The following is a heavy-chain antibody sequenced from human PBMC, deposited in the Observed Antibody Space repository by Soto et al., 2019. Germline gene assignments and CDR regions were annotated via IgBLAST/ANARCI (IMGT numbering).Heavy chain of an antibody. D-gene: IGHD6-19*01. V-gene: IGHV4-59*01. CDR2: VDYSGNS. Sequence: PSETLSLTCTFSVVSINTYYWSCIRHPPGKGLEWIGYVDYSGNSDSSPSLKSRVTISIDTSKKQVSLKLNSVTAADTAVYYCARNWFSVAGRFHFEYLGQGSPVIVS. CDR1: VVSINTYY. J-gene: IGHJ4*02. CDR3: ARNWFSVAGRFHFEY.